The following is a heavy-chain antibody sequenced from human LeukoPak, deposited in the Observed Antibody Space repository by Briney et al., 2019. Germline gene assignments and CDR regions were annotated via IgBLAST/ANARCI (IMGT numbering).Heavy chain of an antibody. CDR3: ARDRSYGMDV. Sequence: GGSLRLSCAASGFSLSTFAMSWVRQAPGVGLEWVSAISGSGGSTCHADSVKGRFTISRDNSKNTLYLQMNSLRAEDTAVYYCARDRSYGMDVWGQGTTVTVSS. CDR1: GFSLSTFA. CDR2: ISGSGGST. V-gene: IGHV3-23*01. J-gene: IGHJ6*02.